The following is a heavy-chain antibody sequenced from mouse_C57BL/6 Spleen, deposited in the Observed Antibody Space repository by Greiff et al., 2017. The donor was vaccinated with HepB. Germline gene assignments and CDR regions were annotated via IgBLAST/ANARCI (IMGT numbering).Heavy chain of an antibody. J-gene: IGHJ3*01. CDR3: AREDHDGTWFAY. CDR1: GYSITSGYD. Sequence: DVKLVESGPGMVKPSQSLSLTCTVTGYSITSGYDWHWIRHFPGNKLEWMGYISYSGSTNYNPSLKSRISITHDTSKNHFFLKLNSVTTEDTATYYCAREDHDGTWFAYWGQGTLVTVSA. V-gene: IGHV3-1*01. D-gene: IGHD2-4*01. CDR2: ISYSGST.